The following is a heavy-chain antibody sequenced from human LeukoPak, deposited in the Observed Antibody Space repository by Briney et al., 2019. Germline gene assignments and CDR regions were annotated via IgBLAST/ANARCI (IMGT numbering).Heavy chain of an antibody. Sequence: SGTLSLTCAVSGYSISSGYYWGWIRQPPGKGLEWIGSMYLGGSTYYNPSLKTRVTMSVDTSNNQFSLKLSSVTAADTAVYYCATGVHGIAAAGDYYFDYWGQGTLVTVSS. D-gene: IGHD6-13*01. CDR1: GYSISSGYY. CDR3: ATGVHGIAAAGDYYFDY. V-gene: IGHV4-38-2*01. J-gene: IGHJ4*02. CDR2: MYLGGST.